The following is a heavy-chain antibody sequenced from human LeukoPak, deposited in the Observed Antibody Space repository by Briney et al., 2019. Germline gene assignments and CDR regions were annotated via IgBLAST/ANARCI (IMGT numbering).Heavy chain of an antibody. CDR3: ARVVAVAGEVDY. V-gene: IGHV3-53*01. Sequence: GSLRLSCAASGFTVSSNYMSWVRQAPGKGLEWVSVIYSGGSTYYADSVKGRFTISRDNSKNTLYLQMNSLRAEDTAVYYCARVVAVAGEVDYWGQGTLVTVSS. D-gene: IGHD6-19*01. CDR2: IYSGGST. CDR1: GFTVSSNY. J-gene: IGHJ4*02.